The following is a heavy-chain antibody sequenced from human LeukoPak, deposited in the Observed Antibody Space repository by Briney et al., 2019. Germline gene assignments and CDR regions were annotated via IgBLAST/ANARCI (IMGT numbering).Heavy chain of an antibody. CDR2: INHSGST. CDR3: AREQWFGDYELSVFDY. V-gene: IGHV4-34*01. CDR1: GGSFSGYY. D-gene: IGHD3-10*01. J-gene: IGHJ4*02. Sequence: SETLSLTCAVYGGSFSGYYWSWIRQPPGKGLEWIGEINHSGSTNYNPSLKSRVTISVDTSKNQFSLKLSSVAAADRAVYYYAREQWFGDYELSVFDYWGEGTLVTVSS.